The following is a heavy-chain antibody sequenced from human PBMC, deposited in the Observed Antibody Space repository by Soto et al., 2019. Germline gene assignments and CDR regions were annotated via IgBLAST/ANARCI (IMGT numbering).Heavy chain of an antibody. V-gene: IGHV4-34*01. J-gene: IGHJ4*02. CDR2: ISPSGTT. Sequence: QVQLHQWGAGLLKPSETLSLACSLYSGSLSGYYWSWIRQPPGKGLEWIGEISPSGTTNYSPSLKKRVPITVDTSKNQFSLNLTSLTPADTAVYYCARAPKVSGSAQTRPDFWGQGSLVTVSS. CDR1: SGSLSGYY. D-gene: IGHD6-6*01. CDR3: ARAPKVSGSAQTRPDF.